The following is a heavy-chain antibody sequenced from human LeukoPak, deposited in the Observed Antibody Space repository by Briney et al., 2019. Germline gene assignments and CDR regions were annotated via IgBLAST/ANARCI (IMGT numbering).Heavy chain of an antibody. CDR3: VRGCGKSSCPYYLDS. CDR1: GFTFSTYW. CDR2: TRQDGSEK. J-gene: IGHJ4*02. V-gene: IGHV3-7*01. Sequence: GGSLRLSCAASGFTFSTYWMSWVRQAPGKGLEWVATTRQDGSEKHYVDSVEGRFTISRDNAQNSLYLQMHSLGVEDTAVYYCVRGCGKSSCPYYLDSWGQGTLVTVSS. D-gene: IGHD6-13*01.